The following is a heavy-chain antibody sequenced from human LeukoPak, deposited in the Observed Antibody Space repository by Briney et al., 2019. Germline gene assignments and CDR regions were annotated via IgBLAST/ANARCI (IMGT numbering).Heavy chain of an antibody. CDR3: ARVNWNYFDY. Sequence: TSETLSLTCTVSGASISSSSYYWGCIRQPPGKGLERIASIYYSGSTYYNPSLKSRGTISVDASKHQFSLKLSSATAADTAVYYCARVNWNYFDYWGEGTLVTVSS. CDR1: GASISSSSYY. CDR2: IYYSGST. J-gene: IGHJ4*02. D-gene: IGHD1-20*01. V-gene: IGHV4-39*01.